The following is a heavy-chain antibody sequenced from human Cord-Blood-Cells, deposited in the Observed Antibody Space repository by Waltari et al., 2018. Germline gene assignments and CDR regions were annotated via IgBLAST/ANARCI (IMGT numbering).Heavy chain of an antibody. J-gene: IGHJ3*02. CDR1: GGTFSSYA. D-gene: IGHD3-9*01. CDR2: IIPILGIA. V-gene: IGHV1-69*09. CDR3: ARAILLPARRFDAFDI. Sequence: QVQLVQSGAEVKKPGSSVKVSCTASGGTFSSYAISWVRQAPGQGLEWMGRIIPILGIANYAQKFQGRVTITADKSTSTAYMELSSLRSEDTAVYYCARAILLPARRFDAFDIWGQGTMVTVSS.